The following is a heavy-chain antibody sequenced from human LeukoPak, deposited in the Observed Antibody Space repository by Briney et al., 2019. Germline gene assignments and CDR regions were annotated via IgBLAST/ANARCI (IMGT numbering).Heavy chain of an antibody. CDR3: AKDLGDYYGSGSYYWGIDY. CDR2: ISYDGSNK. D-gene: IGHD3-10*01. Sequence: PGGSLRLSCAASGFTFSSYGMHWVRQAPGKGLEWVAVISYDGSNKYYADSVKGRFTISRDNSKNALYLQMNSLRAEDTAVYYCAKDLGDYYGSGSYYWGIDYWGQGTLVTVSS. V-gene: IGHV3-30*18. CDR1: GFTFSSYG. J-gene: IGHJ4*02.